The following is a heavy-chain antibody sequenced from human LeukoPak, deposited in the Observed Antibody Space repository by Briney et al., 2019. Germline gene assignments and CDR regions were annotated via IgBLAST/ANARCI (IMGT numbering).Heavy chain of an antibody. V-gene: IGHV3-23*01. CDR1: GFTFSSYA. CDR2: ISGSGGST. D-gene: IGHD3-22*01. Sequence: GGSLRLSCAASGFTFSSYAMSWVRQAPGKGLEWVSAISGSGGSTYYADSVKGRFTISRDNSKNTQYLQMNSLRAEDTAVYYCAKDPTYYYDSSGHPWGQGTLVTVSS. CDR3: AKDPTYYYDSSGHP. J-gene: IGHJ5*02.